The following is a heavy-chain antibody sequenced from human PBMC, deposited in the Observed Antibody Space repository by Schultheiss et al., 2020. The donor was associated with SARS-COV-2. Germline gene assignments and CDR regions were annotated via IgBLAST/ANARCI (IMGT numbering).Heavy chain of an antibody. CDR3: ARGSSTWFPFFDH. D-gene: IGHD3-10*01. J-gene: IGHJ4*02. CDR2: INAGNANT. CDR1: GYTFTGHA. V-gene: IGHV1-3*01. Sequence: VKVSCKASGYTFTGHAVHWVRQAPGQRLEWMGWINAGNANTKYSQKFQGRVTITTDTSASTAYMELSSLRSEDTAVYYCARGSSTWFPFFDHWGQGTLVTVSS.